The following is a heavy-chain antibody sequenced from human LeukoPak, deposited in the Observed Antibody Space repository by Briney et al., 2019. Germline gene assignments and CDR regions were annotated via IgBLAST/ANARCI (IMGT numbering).Heavy chain of an antibody. V-gene: IGHV5-51*01. D-gene: IGHD3-10*01. J-gene: IGHJ3*02. CDR1: GYSFTSYW. CDR3: ASSYYGSGSYLDAFDI. CDR2: IYPGDSDT. Sequence: GESLKISCKGSGYSFTSYWIGRVRQMPGKGLEWMGIIYPGDSDTRYSPSFQGQVTISADKSISTAYLQWSSLKASDTAMYYCASSYYGSGSYLDAFDIWGQGTMVTVSS.